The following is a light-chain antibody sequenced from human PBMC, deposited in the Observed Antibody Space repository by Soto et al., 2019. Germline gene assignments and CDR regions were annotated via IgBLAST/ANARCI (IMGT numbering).Light chain of an antibody. CDR3: CSYAGSSTLL. CDR1: SSDVGSYNL. CDR2: EVR. Sequence: QSVLTQPASVSGSPGQWITISCTGTSSDVGSYNLVSWYQQPPGKAPKLMIYEVRKRPSGVSNRFSGSKSGDTASLTISGLQAEDEADYYCCSYAGSSTLLFGTGTKVTVL. J-gene: IGLJ1*01. V-gene: IGLV2-23*01.